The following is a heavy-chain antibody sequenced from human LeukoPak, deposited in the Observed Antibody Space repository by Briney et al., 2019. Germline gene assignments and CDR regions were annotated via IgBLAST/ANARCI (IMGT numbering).Heavy chain of an antibody. Sequence: GGSLRLSCAASGFTFSSYWMTWVRQAPGKGLEWVANINQDGSDKYYVDSVKGRFTISRDNAKNSLYLQMNSLRAEDTAVYYCASGTTVTNFAYWGQGTLVTVSS. J-gene: IGHJ4*02. D-gene: IGHD4-17*01. CDR2: INQDGSDK. CDR1: GFTFSSYW. CDR3: ASGTTVTNFAY. V-gene: IGHV3-7*01.